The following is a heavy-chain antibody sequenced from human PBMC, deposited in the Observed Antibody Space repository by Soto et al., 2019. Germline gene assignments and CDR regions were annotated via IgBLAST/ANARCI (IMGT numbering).Heavy chain of an antibody. J-gene: IGHJ5*02. V-gene: IGHV4-4*07. D-gene: IGHD2-2*01. Sequence: SETLSLTCTVSGGSISSYYWSWIRQPAGKGLEWIGRIYTSGSTNYNPSLKSRVTMSVDTSKNQFSLKLSSVTAADTAVYYCARDLGYCSSTSCSRWFDPWGQGTLVTVSS. CDR2: IYTSGST. CDR3: ARDLGYCSSTSCSRWFDP. CDR1: GGSISSYY.